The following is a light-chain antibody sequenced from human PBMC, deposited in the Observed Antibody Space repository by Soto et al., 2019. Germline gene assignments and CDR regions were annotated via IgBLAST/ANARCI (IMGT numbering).Light chain of an antibody. CDR3: QQCNSYPRT. CDR2: KAS. CDR1: QSISSW. V-gene: IGKV1-5*03. J-gene: IGKJ1*01. Sequence: DIQMTQSPSTLYASVGDRVTITCRASQSISSWLAWYQQKPGKAPKLLIYKASSLESGVPSRFSGSGSGTEFTLTISSLQPDDFATYFCQQCNSYPRTFGQGTKVEI.